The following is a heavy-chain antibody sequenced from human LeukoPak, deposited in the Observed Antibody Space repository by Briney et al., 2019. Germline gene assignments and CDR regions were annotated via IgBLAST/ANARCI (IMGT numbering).Heavy chain of an antibody. J-gene: IGHJ6*02. V-gene: IGHV4-34*01. CDR3: ARFSGYSYGYGMDV. Sequence: SETLSLTCAVYGGSFNGYYWSWIRQPPGKGLAWMGEINLIGSTNYNPSLKSRVTISVDTSKNQFSLKLSSVTAAETAVYYCARFSGYSYGYGMDVWGQGTTVTVSS. CDR1: GGSFNGYY. CDR2: INLIGST. D-gene: IGHD5-18*01.